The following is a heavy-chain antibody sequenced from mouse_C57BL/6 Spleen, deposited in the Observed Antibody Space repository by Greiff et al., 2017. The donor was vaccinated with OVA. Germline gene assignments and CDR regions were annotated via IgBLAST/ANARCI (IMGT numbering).Heavy chain of an antibody. D-gene: IGHD2-4*01. CDR2: IYPGSGST. J-gene: IGHJ2*01. CDR3: ARGDYDCESCFDY. CDR1: GYTFTSYC. V-gene: IGHV1-55*01. Sequence: VQLQQPGAELVKPGASVKMSCKASGYTFTSYCITWVKQRPGQSLEWIGDIYPGSGSTNYNEKFKSKATLPVNTSSSTAYMQLRSLTSEDSAVYYCARGDYDCESCFDYWGQGTTLTVSS.